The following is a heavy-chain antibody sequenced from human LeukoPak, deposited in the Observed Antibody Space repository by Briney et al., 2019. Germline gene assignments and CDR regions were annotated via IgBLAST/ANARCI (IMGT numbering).Heavy chain of an antibody. Sequence: GRSLRLSCAASGITFSNHGMHWVRQAPGKGLEWVALIWYDGSNKEYAESVKGRFTISRDNSKNTLYLQMNSQRDEDTAVYYCARDQGTSTTAPKRKGRFDPWGQGTLVTVSS. D-gene: IGHD1-1*01. CDR1: GITFSNHG. V-gene: IGHV3-33*01. CDR3: ARDQGTSTTAPKRKGRFDP. J-gene: IGHJ5*02. CDR2: IWYDGSNK.